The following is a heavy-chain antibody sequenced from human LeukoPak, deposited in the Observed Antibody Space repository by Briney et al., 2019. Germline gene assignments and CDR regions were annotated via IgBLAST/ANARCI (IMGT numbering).Heavy chain of an antibody. J-gene: IGHJ3*02. V-gene: IGHV1-46*01. CDR2: INPSGGST. Sequence: ASVTVSCTASGYTFTSYYMHWVRQAPGQGLEWMGIINPSGGSTSYAQKFQGRVTMTRDTSTSTVYMELSSLRSEDTAVYYCARARIVVVVEDAFDIWGQGTMVTVSS. D-gene: IGHD2-15*01. CDR3: ARARIVVVVEDAFDI. CDR1: GYTFTSYY.